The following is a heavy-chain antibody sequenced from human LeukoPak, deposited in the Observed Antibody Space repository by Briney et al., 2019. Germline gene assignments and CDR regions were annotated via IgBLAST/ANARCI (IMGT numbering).Heavy chain of an antibody. J-gene: IGHJ4*02. CDR1: GFTFSSYS. D-gene: IGHD6-13*01. Sequence: GGSLRLSCAASGFTFSSYSMDWVRQAPGKGLEWVSSISSSSSYIYYADSVKGRFTISRDNAKNSLYLQMNSLKAEDTAVYYCACIAAAGNAYWGQGTLVTVSS. V-gene: IGHV3-21*01. CDR3: ACIAAAGNAY. CDR2: ISSSSSYI.